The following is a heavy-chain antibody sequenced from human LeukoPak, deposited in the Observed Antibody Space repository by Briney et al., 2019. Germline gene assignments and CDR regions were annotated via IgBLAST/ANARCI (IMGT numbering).Heavy chain of an antibody. CDR1: GYTLSDYY. Sequence: EASLKVSCKASGYTLSDYYIHWVRQAPGQGLECIGWINPNSGGTKYAQKFQGRVTMTRDTSISTAYMDLSSLGSDGTAVFYCVRKSATRRTSEFDYWGQGTPVTVSS. CDR2: INPNSGGT. D-gene: IGHD2-15*01. J-gene: IGHJ4*02. V-gene: IGHV1-2*02. CDR3: VRKSATRRTSEFDY.